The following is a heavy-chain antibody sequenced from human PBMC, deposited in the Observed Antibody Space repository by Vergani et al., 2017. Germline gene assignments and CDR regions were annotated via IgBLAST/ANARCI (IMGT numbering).Heavy chain of an antibody. J-gene: IGHJ5*02. D-gene: IGHD3-22*01. CDR1: GGSFSGYY. CDR3: ARGGSGGYYSHNWFDP. V-gene: IGHV4-34*01. CDR2: INHSGST. Sequence: QVQLQQWGAGLLKPSETLSLTCAVYGGSFSGYYWSWIRQPPGKGLEWIGEINHSGSTNYNPSLKSRGTISVDTSKNQFSLKLSTVTAADTAVYYCARGGSGGYYSHNWFDPWGQGTLVTVSS.